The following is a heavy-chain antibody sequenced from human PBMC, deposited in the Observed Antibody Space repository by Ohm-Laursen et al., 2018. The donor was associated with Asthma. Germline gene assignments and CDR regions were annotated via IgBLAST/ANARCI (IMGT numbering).Heavy chain of an antibody. Sequence: GTLSLTCTVSGGSVSSGSYYWSWIRQPPGKGLEWIGYIYYSGSTNYNPSLKSRVTISVDTSKNQFSLKLSSVTAADTAVYYCARNYYDFWSGYRTYYFDYWGQGTLVTVSS. CDR1: GGSVSSGSYY. J-gene: IGHJ4*02. V-gene: IGHV4-61*01. D-gene: IGHD3-3*01. CDR3: ARNYYDFWSGYRTYYFDY. CDR2: IYYSGST.